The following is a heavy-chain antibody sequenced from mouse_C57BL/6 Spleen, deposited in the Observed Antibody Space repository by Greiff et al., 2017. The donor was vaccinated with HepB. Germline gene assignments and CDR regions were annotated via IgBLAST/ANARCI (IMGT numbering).Heavy chain of an antibody. J-gene: IGHJ1*03. Sequence: EVKLMESGPGLVKPSQSLSLTCSVTGYSITSGYYWNWIRQFPGNKLEWMGYISYDGSNNYNPSLKNRISITRDTSKNQFFLKLNSVTTEDTATYYCARVGSYSNYPYWYFDVWGTGTTVTVSS. D-gene: IGHD2-5*01. CDR2: ISYDGSN. CDR3: ARVGSYSNYPYWYFDV. V-gene: IGHV3-6*01. CDR1: GYSITSGYY.